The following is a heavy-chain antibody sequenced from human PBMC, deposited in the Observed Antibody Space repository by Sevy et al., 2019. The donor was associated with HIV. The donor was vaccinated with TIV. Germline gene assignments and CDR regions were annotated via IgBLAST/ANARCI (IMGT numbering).Heavy chain of an antibody. D-gene: IGHD3-22*01. CDR1: GFTFDDYA. Sequence: GGSLRLSCAASGFTFDDYAMHWVRQAPGKGLEWVSGISWNSGSIGYADSEKGRFTISRDNAKNSLYLQMNSLRAEDTALYYCAKGVYYDTQNSPYYFDYWGQGTLVTVSS. J-gene: IGHJ4*02. CDR3: AKGVYYDTQNSPYYFDY. CDR2: ISWNSGSI. V-gene: IGHV3-9*01.